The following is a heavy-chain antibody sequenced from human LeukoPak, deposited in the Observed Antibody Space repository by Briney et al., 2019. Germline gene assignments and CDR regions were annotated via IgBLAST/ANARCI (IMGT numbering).Heavy chain of an antibody. V-gene: IGHV3-21*01. Sequence: GGSLRLSCAASGFTFSSYSMNWVRQAPGKGLEWVSSISSSSSYIYHADSVKGRFTISRDNAKNSLYLQMNSLRAEDTAVHYCARDLVAAAGNEGFDYWGQGTLVTVSS. D-gene: IGHD6-13*01. CDR3: ARDLVAAAGNEGFDY. J-gene: IGHJ4*02. CDR2: ISSSSSYI. CDR1: GFTFSSYS.